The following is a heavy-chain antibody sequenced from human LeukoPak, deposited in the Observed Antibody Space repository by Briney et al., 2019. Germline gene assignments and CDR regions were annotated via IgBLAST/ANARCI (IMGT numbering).Heavy chain of an antibody. Sequence: PSETLSLTCAVYGGSFSGYYWSWIRQPPGKGLEWIGEINHSGSTNYNPSLKSRVTISVDTSKNQFSLKLSSVTAADTAVYYCARDKWLRLFPDALDIWGQGTMVTVSS. J-gene: IGHJ3*02. V-gene: IGHV4-34*01. D-gene: IGHD5-12*01. CDR1: GGSFSGYY. CDR2: INHSGST. CDR3: ARDKWLRLFPDALDI.